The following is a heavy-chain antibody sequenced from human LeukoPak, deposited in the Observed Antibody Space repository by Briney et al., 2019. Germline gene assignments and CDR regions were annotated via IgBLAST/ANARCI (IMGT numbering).Heavy chain of an antibody. CDR1: GFTFSSYT. Sequence: QPGRSLRLSCAASGFTFSSYTMHWVRPAPGKGLEWVAVISYDGSNKYYADSVKGRFTISRDNSKNTLYLQMNSLRAEDTAVYYCASSSTVRGAFDIWGQGTMVTVSS. D-gene: IGHD4-11*01. J-gene: IGHJ3*02. CDR2: ISYDGSNK. V-gene: IGHV3-30-3*01. CDR3: ASSSTVRGAFDI.